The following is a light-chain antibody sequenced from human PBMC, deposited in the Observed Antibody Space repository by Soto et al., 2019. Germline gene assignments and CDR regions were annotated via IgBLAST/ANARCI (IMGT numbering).Light chain of an antibody. J-gene: IGLJ1*01. V-gene: IGLV2-14*01. CDR3: SSFRSSSTLPYV. Sequence: QSALTQPASVSGSPGQSITISCTGTGSDVGGYDYVSWYQQYPGKAPKLIIYEVSNRPSGVSNRFSGSKSGNTASLSISGLRAVDEADYYCSSFRSSSTLPYVFGTGTKLTVL. CDR1: GSDVGGYDY. CDR2: EVS.